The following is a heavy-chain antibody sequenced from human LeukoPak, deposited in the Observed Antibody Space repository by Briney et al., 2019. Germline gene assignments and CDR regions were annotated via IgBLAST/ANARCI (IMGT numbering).Heavy chain of an antibody. D-gene: IGHD2-2*01. J-gene: IGHJ4*02. CDR1: GGSISSYY. CDR3: ARLGYCSSTSCYSDY. CDR2: IYTSGST. Sequence: PSETLSLTCTVSGGSISSYYWSWIRQPAGKGLEWIGRIYTSGSTNYNPSLKSRVTMSVDTSKNQFSLKPSSVTAADTAVYYCARLGYCSSTSCYSDYWGQGTLVTVSS. V-gene: IGHV4-4*07.